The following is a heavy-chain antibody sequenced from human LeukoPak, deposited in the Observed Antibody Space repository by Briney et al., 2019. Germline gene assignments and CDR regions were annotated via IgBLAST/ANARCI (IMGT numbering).Heavy chain of an antibody. CDR2: IYYSGNT. Sequence: SETLSLTCIVSGGSISSSSYYWGWIRQPPGKGMEWIGYIYYSGNTYYNPSLKSRVTISVDTSKNQFSLKLTSVTAAETAVYYCAREGDTAFDYWGQGTLVTVSS. J-gene: IGHJ4*02. V-gene: IGHV4-39*02. D-gene: IGHD2-21*02. CDR1: GGSISSSSYY. CDR3: AREGDTAFDY.